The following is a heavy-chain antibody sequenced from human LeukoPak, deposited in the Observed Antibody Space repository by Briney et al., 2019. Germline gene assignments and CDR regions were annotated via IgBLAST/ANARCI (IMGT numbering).Heavy chain of an antibody. V-gene: IGHV3-64D*09. CDR1: GFTFSSYA. CDR2: ISSNGGST. D-gene: IGHD2-2*01. CDR3: VRVIKYCSSTSCYAGWDYYYGMDV. J-gene: IGHJ6*02. Sequence: PGGSLRLSCSASGFTFSSYAMHWVRQAPENGLEYVSSISSNGGSTYYADSVKGRFTISRDNSKNTLYLQMSSLRAEDTAVYYCVRVIKYCSSTSCYAGWDYYYGMDVWGQGTTVTVSS.